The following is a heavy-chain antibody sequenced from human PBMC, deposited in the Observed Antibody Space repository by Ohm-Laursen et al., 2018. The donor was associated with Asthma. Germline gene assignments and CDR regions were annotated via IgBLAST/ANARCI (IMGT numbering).Heavy chain of an antibody. V-gene: IGHV3-30-3*01. J-gene: IGHJ6*02. CDR2: ISYDGSNK. Sequence: SLRLSCTASGFSVSTNYMSWVRQAPGKGLEWVAVISYDGSNKYYADSVKGRFTISRDNSKNTLYLQMNSLGAEDTAVYYCARVGGSSGYGMDVWGQGTTVTVSS. CDR1: GFSVSTNY. CDR3: ARVGGSSGYGMDV. D-gene: IGHD2-15*01.